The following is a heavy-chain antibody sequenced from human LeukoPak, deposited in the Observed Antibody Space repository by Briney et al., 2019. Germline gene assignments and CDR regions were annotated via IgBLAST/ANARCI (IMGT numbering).Heavy chain of an antibody. CDR1: GGSISSYY. J-gene: IGHJ4*02. V-gene: IGHV4-39*07. Sequence: SETLSLTCTVSGGSISSYYWGWIRQPPGKGLEWIGSIYYSGSTYYSPSLKSRARISGDMSKNQFSLKLNSVTTADTAVYYCARVIRSGWCFDYWGQGTLVTVSS. D-gene: IGHD6-19*01. CDR3: ARVIRSGWCFDY. CDR2: IYYSGST.